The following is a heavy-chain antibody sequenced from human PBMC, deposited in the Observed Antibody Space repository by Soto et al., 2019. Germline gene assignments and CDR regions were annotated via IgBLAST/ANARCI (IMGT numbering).Heavy chain of an antibody. D-gene: IGHD2-8*02. CDR1: GFTFSSYA. J-gene: IGHJ4*02. Sequence: GSLRLSCAASGFTFSSYAMNWVRQPPGTGLEWIGEINHSGSTNYNPSLKSRVTISVDTSKNQFSLKLTSVTAADTAVYYCARDKITGLFHYWGQGTLVTVSS. CDR3: ARDKITGLFHY. V-gene: IGHV4-34*01. CDR2: INHSGST.